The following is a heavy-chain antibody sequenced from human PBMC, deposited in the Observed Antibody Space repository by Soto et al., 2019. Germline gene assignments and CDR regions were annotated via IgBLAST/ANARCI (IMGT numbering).Heavy chain of an antibody. CDR3: ARAAVTSALSF. V-gene: IGHV3-66*01. CDR1: GFTVSSNY. Sequence: EVQLVESGGGLVQPGGSLRLSCAASGFTVSSNYMNWVRQAPGKGLEWVSVIYSGGTTSYTDSVKGRFTISRDDSKNTLYRQMTSLRAEDTAVYYCARAAVTSALSFWGQGTLVSVSS. J-gene: IGHJ4*02. CDR2: IYSGGTT. D-gene: IGHD4-17*01.